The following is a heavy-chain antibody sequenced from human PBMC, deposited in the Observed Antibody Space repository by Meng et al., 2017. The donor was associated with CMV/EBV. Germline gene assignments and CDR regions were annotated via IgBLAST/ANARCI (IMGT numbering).Heavy chain of an antibody. CDR2: ISSSSSTI. Sequence: GESLKISCAASGFLFNTYSIHWVRQVPGKGLEWVSYISSSSSTIYYADSVKGRFTISRDNAKNSLYLQMNSLRAEDTAVYYCARGGYYDSSGYPKSLGWFDPWGQGTLVTVSS. D-gene: IGHD3-22*01. J-gene: IGHJ5*02. CDR1: GFLFNTYS. CDR3: ARGGYYDSSGYPKSLGWFDP. V-gene: IGHV3-48*04.